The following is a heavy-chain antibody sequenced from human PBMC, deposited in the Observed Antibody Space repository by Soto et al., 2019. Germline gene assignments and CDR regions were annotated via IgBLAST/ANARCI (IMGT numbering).Heavy chain of an antibody. CDR3: ARDTGQLDYYGMDG. CDR2: IGTAGDP. V-gene: IGHV3-13*05. Sequence: SLRLCCAASGFPLCRYDMHWVRKATGKGLEWVSAIGTAGDPYYPGSVKGRFTISRENAKNSLYLQMNSLRAGDTAVYYCARDTGQLDYYGMDGSGQGTTVTVS. D-gene: IGHD2-2*01. J-gene: IGHJ6*02. CDR1: GFPLCRYD.